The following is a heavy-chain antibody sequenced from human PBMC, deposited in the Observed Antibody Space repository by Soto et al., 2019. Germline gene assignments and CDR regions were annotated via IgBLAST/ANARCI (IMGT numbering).Heavy chain of an antibody. Sequence: QVQLQESGPGLVKPSETLSLTCTVSGGYVSSYYWSWIRQPPGKGLEWIGYRGSTNYNPSLKSRGTISVDTSKNQFSLNLSSVTAADTAVYYCARLSAGWLDPWGQGTLVTVAS. D-gene: IGHD6-19*01. CDR1: GGYVSSYY. J-gene: IGHJ5*02. CDR3: ARLSAGWLDP. V-gene: IGHV4-59*02. CDR2: RGST.